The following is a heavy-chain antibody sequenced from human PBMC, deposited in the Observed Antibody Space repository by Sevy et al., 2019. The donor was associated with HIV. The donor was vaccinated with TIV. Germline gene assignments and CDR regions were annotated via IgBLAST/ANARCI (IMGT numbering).Heavy chain of an antibody. CDR1: GFTLNSYA. CDR2: ISGTGARA. V-gene: IGHV3-23*01. CDR3: ARDGYNWIPFDR. J-gene: IGHJ5*02. Sequence: GGSLRLSCVASGFTLNSYAMSWVRQAPGKGLEWISDISGTGARANYADTVGCRFTISRDNSKATLYMQMNSLRAEDTAIYYCARDGYNWIPFDRWGQGTLVTVSS. D-gene: IGHD1-20*01.